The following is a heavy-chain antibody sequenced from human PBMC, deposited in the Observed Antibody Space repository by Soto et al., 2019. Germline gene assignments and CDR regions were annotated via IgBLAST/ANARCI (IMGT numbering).Heavy chain of an antibody. D-gene: IGHD3-3*01. J-gene: IGHJ5*02. CDR3: ATRITVFGLLIPPFDP. V-gene: IGHV4-39*07. CDR1: GGSISTSGYY. CDR2: INHTGGT. Sequence: SETLSLTCTVSGGSISTSGYYWGWIRQPPGKGLEWIGSINHTGGTHYNPSLQSRVTMSVDTSKNQFSLRLSSVTAADTAIYYCATRITVFGLLIPPFDPWGQGTQVTVSS.